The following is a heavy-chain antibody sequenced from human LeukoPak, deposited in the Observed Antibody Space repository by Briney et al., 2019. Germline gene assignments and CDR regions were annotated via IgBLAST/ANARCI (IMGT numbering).Heavy chain of an antibody. J-gene: IGHJ5*02. Sequence: SETLSLTCTVSGVSISTYHWTWIRQPARKGLEWIGRISGSGNTIYNPSLKSRVTMSLDMSNNHFSLKMSSVTAADTAVYYCARDRGSDGSDQLDPWGQGILVIVSS. CDR1: GVSISTYH. D-gene: IGHD3-10*01. V-gene: IGHV4-4*07. CDR3: ARDRGSDGSDQLDP. CDR2: ISGSGNT.